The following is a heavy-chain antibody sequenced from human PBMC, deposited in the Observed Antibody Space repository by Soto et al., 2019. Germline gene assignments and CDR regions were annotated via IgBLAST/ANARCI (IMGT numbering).Heavy chain of an antibody. J-gene: IGHJ4*02. CDR3: ARVGGSLSSMTTEIDH. V-gene: IGHV1-2*02. D-gene: IGHD1-1*01. Sequence: ASVKVSCKASGYTFTGYYMHWVRQAPGQGLEWMGWINPNSGGTNYAQKFQGRVTMTRDTSISTAYMELSRLRSDDTAVYYCARVGGSLSSMTTEIDHWGPGTLVTVSS. CDR1: GYTFTGYY. CDR2: INPNSGGT.